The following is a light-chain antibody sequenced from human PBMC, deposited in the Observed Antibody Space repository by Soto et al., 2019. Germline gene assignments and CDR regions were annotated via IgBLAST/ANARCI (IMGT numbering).Light chain of an antibody. CDR1: QDISNH. CDR2: DAS. CDR3: QQYDNFPPIT. Sequence: DIQMTQSPSSLSASVGDRVTITCQASQDISNHLNWYQQKPGKAPELLMFDASNLEPGVPSRFSGSGSGTDFTLTISSPQPEDVATYFCQQYDNFPPITFGQGTLLENK. V-gene: IGKV1-33*01. J-gene: IGKJ5*01.